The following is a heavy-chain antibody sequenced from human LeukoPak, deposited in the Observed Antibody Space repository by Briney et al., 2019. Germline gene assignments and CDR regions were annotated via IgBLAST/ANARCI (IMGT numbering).Heavy chain of an antibody. CDR3: ARDLGGELKYNWFGP. D-gene: IGHD1-26*01. CDR2: IYTSGST. J-gene: IGHJ5*02. V-gene: IGHV4-61*02. Sequence: SETLSLTCTVSGGSISSGSYYWSWIRQPAGKGLEWIGRIYTSGSTNYNPSLKSRVTISVDTSKNQFSLKLSSVTAADTAVYYCARDLGGELKYNWFGPWGQGTLVTVSS. CDR1: GGSISSGSYY.